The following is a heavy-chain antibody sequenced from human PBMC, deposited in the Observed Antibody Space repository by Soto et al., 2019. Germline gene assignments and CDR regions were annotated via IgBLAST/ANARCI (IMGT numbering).Heavy chain of an antibody. D-gene: IGHD5-12*01. J-gene: IGHJ6*02. CDR1: GYTFTSYY. V-gene: IGHV1-46*01. CDR2: INPSGGST. Sequence: QVQLVQSGAEVKKPGASVKVSCKASGYTFTSYYMHWERQAPGQGLEWMGIINPSGGSTTYAQKFQGRVTMTRDTSTSTVYMELSSLRSEDTAVYYCARGDIVAIFGMDVWGQGTTVTVSS. CDR3: ARGDIVAIFGMDV.